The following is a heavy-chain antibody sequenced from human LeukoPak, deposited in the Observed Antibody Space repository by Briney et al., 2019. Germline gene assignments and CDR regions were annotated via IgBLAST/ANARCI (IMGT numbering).Heavy chain of an antibody. CDR3: ARGGRQQLAYFDY. CDR2: INHSGST. D-gene: IGHD6-13*01. Sequence: SETLSLTCAVYGGSFSGYYWSWIRQPPGKGLEWIGEINHSGSTNYNPSLKSRVTISVDTSKNQFSLKLSSVTAANTAVYYCARGGRQQLAYFDYWGQGTLVTVSS. J-gene: IGHJ4*02. V-gene: IGHV4-34*01. CDR1: GGSFSGYY.